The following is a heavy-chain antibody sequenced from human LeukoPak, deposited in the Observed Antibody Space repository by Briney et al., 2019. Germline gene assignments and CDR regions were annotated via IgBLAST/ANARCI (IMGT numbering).Heavy chain of an antibody. CDR2: FDPEDGET. CDR1: GYTLTELS. Sequence: ASVKVSCKVSGYTLTELSMHWVRQAPGKGLEWMGGFDPEDGETIYAQKSQGRVTMTEDTPTDTAYMELSSLRSEDTAVYYCATAQYYYYYGMDVWGQGTTVTVSS. CDR3: ATAQYYYYYGMDV. V-gene: IGHV1-24*01. J-gene: IGHJ6*02.